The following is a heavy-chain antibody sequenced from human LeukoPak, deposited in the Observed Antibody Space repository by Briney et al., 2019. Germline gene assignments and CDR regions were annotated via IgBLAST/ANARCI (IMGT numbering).Heavy chain of an antibody. CDR3: AKDKASSGWYYFDY. J-gene: IGHJ4*01. D-gene: IGHD6-19*01. V-gene: IGHV3-48*03. Sequence: GGSLRLSCAASGFTFSSYEMNWVRQAPGKGLEWIAYISTSSDIKYEADSVKGRFTVSRDNAKNLLFLQMNSLRAEDTAVYYCAKDKASSGWYYFDYWGHGARVTVSS. CDR2: ISTSSDIK. CDR1: GFTFSSYE.